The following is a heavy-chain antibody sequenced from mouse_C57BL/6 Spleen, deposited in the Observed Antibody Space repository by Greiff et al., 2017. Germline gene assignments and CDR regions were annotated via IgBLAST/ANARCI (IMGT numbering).Heavy chain of an antibody. CDR1: GFTFSSYG. D-gene: IGHD6-1*01. V-gene: IGHV5-6*01. CDR3: ARRDTTGYFDY. Sequence: EVQRVESGGDLVKPGGSLKLSCAASGFTFSSYGMSWVRQTPDKRLEWVATISSGGSYTYYPDSVKGRFTISRDNAKNTLYLQMSSLKSEDTAMYYCARRDTTGYFDYWGQGTTLTVSS. J-gene: IGHJ2*01. CDR2: ISSGGSYT.